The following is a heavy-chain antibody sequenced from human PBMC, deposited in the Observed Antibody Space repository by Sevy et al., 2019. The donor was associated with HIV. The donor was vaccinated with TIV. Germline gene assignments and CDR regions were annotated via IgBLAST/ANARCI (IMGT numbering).Heavy chain of an antibody. CDR3: AKTLGAIASPFDY. J-gene: IGHJ4*02. CDR2: ISNSGDRT. V-gene: IGHV3-23*01. CDR1: GFSFNTYA. D-gene: IGHD7-27*01. Sequence: GESLKISCAASGFSFNTYAMTWVRQAPGKGLEWVSVISNSGDRTDYADSVKGRFTISRDNSKNTLYLQMISLRAEDTAVYYCAKTLGAIASPFDYRGQGTLVTVSS.